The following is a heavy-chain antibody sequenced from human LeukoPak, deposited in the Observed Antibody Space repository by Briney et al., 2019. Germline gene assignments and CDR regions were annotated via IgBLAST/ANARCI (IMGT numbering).Heavy chain of an antibody. CDR3: ARADYDILAGYYSDY. V-gene: IGHV4-59*01. CDR2: IYYTGST. CDR1: GASISSYY. J-gene: IGHJ4*02. Sequence: PSETLSLTCTVSGASISSYYWSWIRQPPGKGLEWIGYIYYTGSTNSNPSLKSRVTISVDTSKNQFSLKLSSVTAADTAVYYCARADYDILAGYYSDYWGQGTLVTVSS. D-gene: IGHD3-9*01.